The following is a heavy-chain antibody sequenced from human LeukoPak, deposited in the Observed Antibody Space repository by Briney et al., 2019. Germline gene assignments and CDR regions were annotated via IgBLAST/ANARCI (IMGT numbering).Heavy chain of an antibody. J-gene: IGHJ4*02. CDR2: IYHSGST. V-gene: IGHV4-30-2*01. D-gene: IGHD3-10*01. Sequence: SETLSLTCAVSGGSISSGGYSWSWSRQPPGKGLEWIGYIYHSGSTYYNPSLKSRVTISVDRSKNQFSLKLSSVTAADTAVYYCARNYYYGSGSLFDYWGQGTLVTVSS. CDR3: ARNYYYGSGSLFDY. CDR1: GGSISSGGYS.